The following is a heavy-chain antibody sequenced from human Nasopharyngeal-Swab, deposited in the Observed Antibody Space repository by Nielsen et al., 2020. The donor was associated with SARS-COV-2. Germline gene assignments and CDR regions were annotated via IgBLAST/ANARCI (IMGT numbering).Heavy chain of an antibody. CDR3: ASSTAAGTNYYYYYMDV. V-gene: IGHV1-3*01. J-gene: IGHJ6*03. D-gene: IGHD6-13*01. Sequence: WVRQAPGQRLEWMGWINAGNGNTKYSQKFQGRVTITRDTSASTAYMELSSLRSEDTAVYYCASSTAAGTNYYYYYMDVWGEGTTVTVSS. CDR2: INAGNGNT.